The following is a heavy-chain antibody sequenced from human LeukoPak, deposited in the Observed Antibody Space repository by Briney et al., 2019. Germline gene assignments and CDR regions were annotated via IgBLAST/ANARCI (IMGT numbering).Heavy chain of an antibody. D-gene: IGHD5-12*01. CDR3: ARDRAGYSGYDWGDY. V-gene: IGHV3-48*01. CDR1: GFTFSSYS. Sequence: GGSLRLSCAASGFTFSSYSMNWVRQAPRKGLEWVSYISSSSSTIYYADFVKGRFTISRDNAKNSLYLQMNSLRAEDTAVYYCARDRAGYSGYDWGDYWGQGTLVTVSS. CDR2: ISSSSSTI. J-gene: IGHJ4*02.